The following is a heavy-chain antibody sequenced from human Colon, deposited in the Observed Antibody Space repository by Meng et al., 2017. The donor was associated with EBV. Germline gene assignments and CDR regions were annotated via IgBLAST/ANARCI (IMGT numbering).Heavy chain of an antibody. CDR2: IYYSGST. V-gene: IGHV4-31*03. CDR3: ARVSSGWDYFDY. Sequence: GQLQYPVPGLVKPSQTLSLTCTVSGGSVSSGGYYWTWIRQHPGKGLEWFGHIYYSGSTFYNPSLKRRVIISIDTSKNQFSLNLRSVTAADTAVYYCARVSSGWDYFDYWGQGTLVTVSS. CDR1: GGSVSSGGYY. D-gene: IGHD6-19*01. J-gene: IGHJ4*02.